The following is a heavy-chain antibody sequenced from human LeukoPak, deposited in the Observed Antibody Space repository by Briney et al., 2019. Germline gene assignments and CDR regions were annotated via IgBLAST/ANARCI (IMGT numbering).Heavy chain of an antibody. J-gene: IGHJ4*02. CDR1: GFTFSSYW. V-gene: IGHV3-74*01. CDR2: INSDGSST. Sequence: GGSLRLSCAASGFTFSSYWMHWVRHAPGKGLVWVSRINSDGSSTSYADSVKGRFTISRDNAKNTLYLQMNSLRAEDTAVYYCAKSEYQLSRFDYWGQGTLVSVSS. CDR3: AKSEYQLSRFDY. D-gene: IGHD2-2*01.